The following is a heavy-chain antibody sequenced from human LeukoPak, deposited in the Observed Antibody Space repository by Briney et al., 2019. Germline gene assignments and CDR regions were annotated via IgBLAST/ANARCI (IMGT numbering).Heavy chain of an antibody. V-gene: IGHV4-59*01. CDR1: GGSISSYY. D-gene: IGHD6-19*01. Sequence: NTSETLSLTCTVSGGSISSYYWSWIRQPPGKGLEWIGYIYYSGSTNYNPSLKSRVTISVDTSKNQFSLKLSSVTAADTAVYYCANGRRAGAFDIWGQGTMVTVSS. CDR3: ANGRRAGAFDI. CDR2: IYYSGST. J-gene: IGHJ3*02.